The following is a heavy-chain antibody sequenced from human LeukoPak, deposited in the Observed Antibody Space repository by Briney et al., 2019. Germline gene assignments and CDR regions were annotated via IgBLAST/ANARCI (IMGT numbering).Heavy chain of an antibody. D-gene: IGHD1-26*01. V-gene: IGHV3-30*02. CDR3: ARVSRGKWELLGAHDY. CDR1: GFTFSSSG. CDR2: IRYDGNNK. J-gene: IGHJ4*02. Sequence: PGGSLRLSCAASGFTFSSSGMHWVRQAPGKGLEWVAFIRYDGNNKYYADSVKGRFTISRDNSKNTLYLQMSSLRAEDTAVYYCARVSRGKWELLGAHDYWGQGTLVTVSS.